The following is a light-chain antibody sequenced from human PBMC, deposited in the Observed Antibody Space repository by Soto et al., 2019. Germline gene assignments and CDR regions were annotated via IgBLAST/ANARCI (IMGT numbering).Light chain of an antibody. CDR2: GAS. CDR1: QGIISY. Sequence: DIQLTQSPSFLSASVGDRVTITCRASQGIISYLAWYQQKPGKAPNLLIYGASTLQSGVPSRFRGSASATEFTLTISRLQPEDFATYYCQLLNSYPLTFGGVTKVEIK. CDR3: QLLNSYPLT. J-gene: IGKJ4*01. V-gene: IGKV1-9*01.